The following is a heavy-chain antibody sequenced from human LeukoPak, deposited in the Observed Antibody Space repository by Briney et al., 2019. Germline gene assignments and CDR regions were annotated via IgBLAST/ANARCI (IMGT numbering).Heavy chain of an antibody. J-gene: IGHJ3*02. Sequence: GGSLRLSCAASGFTFSSYGTHWVRQAPGKGLEWVAVIWYDGSNKYYADSVKGRFTISRDNSKNTLYLQMNSLRAEDTAVYYCARDADEYCSSTTCRGGSFDIWGQGTMVTVSS. CDR2: IWYDGSNK. V-gene: IGHV3-33*01. D-gene: IGHD2-2*01. CDR1: GFTFSSYG. CDR3: ARDADEYCSSTTCRGGSFDI.